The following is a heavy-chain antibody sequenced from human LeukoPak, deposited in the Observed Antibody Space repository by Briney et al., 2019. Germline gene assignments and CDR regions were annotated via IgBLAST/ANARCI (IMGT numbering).Heavy chain of an antibody. Sequence: PSETLSLTCTVSGGSISSSGYYWSWIRQPPGKGLEWIGTIYYSGSAYYNPSLKTQVTISVDTSKNQFSLKLSSVTAADTAVYFCARGSQVDDFWSGYRAPLDYWGQGTLVTVSS. CDR3: ARGSQVDDFWSGYRAPLDY. CDR2: IYYSGSA. J-gene: IGHJ4*02. CDR1: GGSISSSGYY. V-gene: IGHV4-39*01. D-gene: IGHD3-3*01.